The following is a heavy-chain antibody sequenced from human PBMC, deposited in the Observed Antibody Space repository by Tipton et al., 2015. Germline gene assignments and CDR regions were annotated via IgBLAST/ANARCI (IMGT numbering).Heavy chain of an antibody. Sequence: TLSLTCTVSNASISSHYWTWIRQPAGKGLEWIGRIHGSGPANYNPSLKGRASMPVDTSNNQFSLRLGSVTAADTAVYYCARDPSWDSSGWRVYGMDVWGQGTTVTVSS. CDR1: NASISSHY. CDR3: ARDPSWDSSGWRVYGMDV. J-gene: IGHJ6*02. D-gene: IGHD6-19*01. V-gene: IGHV4-4*07. CDR2: IHGSGPA.